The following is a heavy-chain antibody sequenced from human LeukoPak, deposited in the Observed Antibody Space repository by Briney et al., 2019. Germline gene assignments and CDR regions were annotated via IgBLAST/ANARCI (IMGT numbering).Heavy chain of an antibody. CDR1: GGSISSYY. CDR3: ARVRSSWYISDAFDV. Sequence: SETLSLTCTVSGGSISSYYWSWIRQPAGKGLEWIGRIYTSGSTNYNPSLKSRVTMSVDTSKNQFSLKLSSVTAADTAVYYCARVRSSWYISDAFDVWGQGTMVTVSS. V-gene: IGHV4-4*07. CDR2: IYTSGST. D-gene: IGHD6-13*01. J-gene: IGHJ3*01.